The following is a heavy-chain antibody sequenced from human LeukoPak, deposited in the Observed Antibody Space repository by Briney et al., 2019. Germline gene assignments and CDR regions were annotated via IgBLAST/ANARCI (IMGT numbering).Heavy chain of an antibody. Sequence: GGSLRISCAASGFTFSGYGMSWVSQAPGNGLQLVSAISGSGGSTYYADSVKGRFTISRDNSKNTLYLQMNSLRAEDTAVYYCAKCPSSISAAGIIDYWGQGTLVTVSS. CDR1: GFTFSGYG. J-gene: IGHJ4*02. D-gene: IGHD6-13*01. CDR3: AKCPSSISAAGIIDY. V-gene: IGHV3-23*01. CDR2: ISGSGGST.